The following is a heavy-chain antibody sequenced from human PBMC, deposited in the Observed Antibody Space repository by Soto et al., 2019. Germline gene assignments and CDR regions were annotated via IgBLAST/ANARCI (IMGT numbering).Heavy chain of an antibody. CDR1: GGSISSGGYS. D-gene: IGHD2-8*01. J-gene: IGHJ4*02. CDR2: IYHSGTT. CDR3: AGGMYSRPVGY. Sequence: QLQLQESGSGLVKPSQTLSLTCAVSGGSISSGGYSWSWIRQPPGKGLEWIGYIYHSGTTYYNPSPKRRLTIPVDRSKTQFSPKLRSWTAADTAVYECAGGMYSRPVGYWVQRAMVTVSS. V-gene: IGHV4-30-2*01.